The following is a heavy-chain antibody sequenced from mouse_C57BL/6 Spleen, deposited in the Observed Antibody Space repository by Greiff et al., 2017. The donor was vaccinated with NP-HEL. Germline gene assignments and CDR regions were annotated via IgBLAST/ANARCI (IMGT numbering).Heavy chain of an antibody. CDR2: IYPGDGDT. CDR1: GYAFSSSW. V-gene: IGHV1-82*01. J-gene: IGHJ2*01. CDR3: ARGTTVDFDY. D-gene: IGHD1-1*01. Sequence: QVQLQQSGPELVKPGASVKISCKASGYAFSSSWMNWVKQRPGKGLEWIGRIYPGDGDTNYNGKFKGKATLTADKSSSTAYMQLSSLTSEDSAVYFCARGTTVDFDYWGQGTTLTVSS.